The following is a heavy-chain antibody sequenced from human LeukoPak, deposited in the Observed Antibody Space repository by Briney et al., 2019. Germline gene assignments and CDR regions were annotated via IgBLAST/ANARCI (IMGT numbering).Heavy chain of an antibody. CDR2: ISGSGGST. CDR1: GFTFSSYA. Sequence: GGSLRLSCAASGFTFSSYAMSWVRQAPGKGLEWVSAISGSGGSTYYADSVKGRFTISRDNSKNTLYLQMNSLRAEDTAVYYRARERPKVVPAAIPFDAFDIWGHGTMVTVSS. CDR3: ARERPKVVPAAIPFDAFDI. V-gene: IGHV3-23*01. D-gene: IGHD2-2*01. J-gene: IGHJ3*02.